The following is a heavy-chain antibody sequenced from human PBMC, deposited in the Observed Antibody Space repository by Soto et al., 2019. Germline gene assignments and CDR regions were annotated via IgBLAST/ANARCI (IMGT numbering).Heavy chain of an antibody. J-gene: IGHJ4*02. CDR2: ISPYSGYT. D-gene: IGHD2-2*01. V-gene: IGHV1-18*01. CDR3: AREASVLIPAAQPSRFAS. CDR1: GYSFMKYG. Sequence: SVKVSCKGFGYSFMKYGINWVRQAPGQGLEWVGWISPYSGYTHSAQKFRGRLTLTTDTAASTAYMELRILRSADTALYYCAREASVLIPAAQPSRFASWGQGTLVTVSS.